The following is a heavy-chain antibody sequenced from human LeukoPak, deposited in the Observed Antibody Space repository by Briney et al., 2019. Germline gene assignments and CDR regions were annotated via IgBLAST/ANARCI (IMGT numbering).Heavy chain of an antibody. CDR2: IYYSGST. CDR1: GGSISSGDYY. D-gene: IGHD3-10*01. V-gene: IGHV4-30-4*02. Sequence: NPSETLSLTCTVSGGSISSGDYYWSWIRQPPGKGLEWIGYIYYSGSTYYNPSLKSRVTISVDTSKDQFSLKLSSVTAADTAVYYCARTYGSGILEGSGGYFDLWGRXXLXXVSX. CDR3: ARTYGSGILEGSGGYFDL. J-gene: IGHJ2*01.